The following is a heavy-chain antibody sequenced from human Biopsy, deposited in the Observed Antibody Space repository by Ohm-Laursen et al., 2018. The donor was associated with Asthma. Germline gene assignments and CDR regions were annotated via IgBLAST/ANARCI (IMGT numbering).Heavy chain of an antibody. CDR1: GYSLTDLS. Sequence: ASVKVSCKISGYSLTDLSMHWVRQAPGQGLEWMGGHDNEEGGTENARRFQGRVTITADESTSTAYMEVTSLRSEDTAIYYCARCQVGYSSGWSLLLKKIYYSGMDVWGQGTAVTVSS. V-gene: IGHV1-24*01. CDR3: ARCQVGYSSGWSLLLKKIYYSGMDV. CDR2: HDNEEGGT. D-gene: IGHD6-19*01. J-gene: IGHJ6*02.